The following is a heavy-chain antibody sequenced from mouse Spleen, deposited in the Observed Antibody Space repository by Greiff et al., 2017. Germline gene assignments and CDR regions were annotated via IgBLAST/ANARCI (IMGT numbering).Heavy chain of an antibody. D-gene: IGHD3-2*01. CDR3: AKIDSSGYFDY. J-gene: IGHJ2*01. Sequence: VQLQQSGPGLVKPSQSLSLTCSVTGYSITSGYYWKWIRQPPGNKLEWMGYISYDGSNNYNPSLKNRISITRDTSKNQFFLKLNSVTTEDTATYYCAKIDSSGYFDYWGQGTTLTVSS. CDR1: GYSITSGYY. V-gene: IGHV3-6*02. CDR2: ISYDGSN.